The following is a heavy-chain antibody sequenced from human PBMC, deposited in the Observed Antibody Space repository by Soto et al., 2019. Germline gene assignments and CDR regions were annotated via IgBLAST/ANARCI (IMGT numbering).Heavy chain of an antibody. V-gene: IGHV3-73*01. CDR3: TSRTKAPYGMDV. CDR1: GFTFSGSA. Sequence: GSLRLSCAASGFTFSGSAMHWVRQASGKGLEWVGRIRSKANSYATAYAASVKGRFTISRDDSKNTAYLQMNSLKTEDTAVYYCTSRTKAPYGMDVWGQGTTVTVSS. CDR2: IRSKANSYAT. D-gene: IGHD1-7*01. J-gene: IGHJ6*02.